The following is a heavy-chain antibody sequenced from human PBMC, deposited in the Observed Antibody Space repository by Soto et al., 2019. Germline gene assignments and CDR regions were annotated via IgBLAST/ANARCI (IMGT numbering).Heavy chain of an antibody. V-gene: IGHV1-18*01. CDR3: ARDQGFLEWLYYYYYGMDV. D-gene: IGHD3-3*01. CDR2: ISAYNGNT. J-gene: IGHJ6*02. CDR1: GYTFTSYG. Sequence: ASVKVSCKASGYTFTSYGISWVRQAPGQVLEWMGWISAYNGNTNYAQKLQGRVTMTTDTSTSTAYMELRSLRSDDTAVYYCARDQGFLEWLYYYYYGMDVWGQGTTVTV.